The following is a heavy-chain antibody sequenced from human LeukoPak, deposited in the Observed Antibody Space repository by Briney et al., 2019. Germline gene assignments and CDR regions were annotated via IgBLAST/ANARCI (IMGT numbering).Heavy chain of an antibody. CDR3: ARHAYYYDSSGYLWLAAFDI. J-gene: IGHJ3*02. CDR2: IHYSGST. V-gene: IGHV4-39*01. D-gene: IGHD3-22*01. CDR1: GGSISSSSYY. Sequence: SETLSLTCTVSGGSISSSSYYWGRIRQPPGKGLEWIGSIHYSGSTYYNPSLKSRVTIFVDTSKNQFSLKLSSVTAADTAVYYCARHAYYYDSSGYLWLAAFDIWGRGTMVTVSS.